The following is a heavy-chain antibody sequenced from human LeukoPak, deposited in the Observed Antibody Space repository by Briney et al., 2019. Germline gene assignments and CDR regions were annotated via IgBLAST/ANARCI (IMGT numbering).Heavy chain of an antibody. J-gene: IGHJ4*02. V-gene: IGHV3-64*04. D-gene: IGHD1-14*01. CDR3: ASDNPLGRY. CDR1: GFTFSIYA. Sequence: GGSLRLSCSASGFTFSIYAMHWVRQAPGKGLEYVSGISGNGDTTYYPDSVKGRFTISRDNARNSLYLQMDSLRAEDTAVYYCASDNPLGRYWGQGTLVTVSS. CDR2: ISGNGDTT.